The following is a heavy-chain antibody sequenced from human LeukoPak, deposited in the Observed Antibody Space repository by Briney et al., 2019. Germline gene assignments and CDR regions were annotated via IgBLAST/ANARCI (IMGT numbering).Heavy chain of an antibody. D-gene: IGHD6-6*01. CDR1: GFSFDDHA. CDR2: ISWNSGVI. J-gene: IGHJ4*02. Sequence: PGRSLRLSCTASGFSFDDHAMHWVRQAPGKGLEWLSGISWNSGVIRYADSVKGRFTISRDNAKNSLYLQMNSLRAEDTAVYYCARDGEYSSSSRVYYFDYWGQGTLVTVSS. V-gene: IGHV3-9*01. CDR3: ARDGEYSSSSRVYYFDY.